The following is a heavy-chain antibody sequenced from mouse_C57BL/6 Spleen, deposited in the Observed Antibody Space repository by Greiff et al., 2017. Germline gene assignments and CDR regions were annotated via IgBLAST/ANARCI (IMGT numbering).Heavy chain of an antibody. J-gene: IGHJ4*01. CDR3: TRGCTTVVAYYAMDY. CDR1: GFNIKDDY. Sequence: VQLQQSGAELVRPGASVKLSCTASGFNIKDDYMHWVKQRPEQGLEWIGWIDPENGDTEYASKFQGKATITADTSSNTAYLQLSSLTSEDTAVYYCTRGCTTVVAYYAMDYWGQGTSVTVSS. CDR2: IDPENGDT. V-gene: IGHV14-4*01. D-gene: IGHD1-1*01.